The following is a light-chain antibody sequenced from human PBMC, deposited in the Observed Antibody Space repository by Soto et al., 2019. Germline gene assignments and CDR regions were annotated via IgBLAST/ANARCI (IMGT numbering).Light chain of an antibody. CDR2: GAS. CDR1: QSVRSN. Sequence: EPVMTQFPATLSVSPGERATLSCRASQSVRSNLAWYQQKPGQAPRLLIYGASTRATAIPARFSGSGSGTDFTLTISSLQSEDFAVYYCQHYNSWPLTFGGGTKVEIK. V-gene: IGKV3-15*01. J-gene: IGKJ4*01. CDR3: QHYNSWPLT.